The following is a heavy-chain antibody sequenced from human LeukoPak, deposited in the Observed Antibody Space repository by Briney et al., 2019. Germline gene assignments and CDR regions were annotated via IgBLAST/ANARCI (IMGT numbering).Heavy chain of an antibody. V-gene: IGHV4-31*03. CDR2: IYYSGST. D-gene: IGHD7-27*01. Sequence: SETLSLTCTVSGGPISSGGYYWSWIRQHPGKGLEWIGYIYYSGSTYYNPSLKSRVTISVDTSKNQFSLKLSSVTAADTAVYYCARDGAVTGDLSWGQGTLVTVSS. J-gene: IGHJ4*02. CDR1: GGPISSGGYY. CDR3: ARDGAVTGDLS.